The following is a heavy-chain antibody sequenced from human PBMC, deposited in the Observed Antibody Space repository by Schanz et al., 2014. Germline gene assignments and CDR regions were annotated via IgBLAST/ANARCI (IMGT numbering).Heavy chain of an antibody. CDR3: AREYASTWFESNVMAGRIDN. Sequence: EVQLVESGGGLVKSGGSLRLSCATSGFIFTSYSMHWVRQAPGKGLEWVSSISSSSNYYYYADSVKGRFTISRDAAKDSWFLQMTSLRADDTAVYFCAREYASTWFESNVMAGRIDNWGQGTLVTVSS. CDR2: ISSSSNYY. D-gene: IGHD2-8*01. J-gene: IGHJ4*02. V-gene: IGHV3-21*01. CDR1: GFIFTSYS.